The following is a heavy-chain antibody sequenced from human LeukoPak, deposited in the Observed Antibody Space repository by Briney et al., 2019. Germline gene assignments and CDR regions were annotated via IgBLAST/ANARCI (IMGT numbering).Heavy chain of an antibody. CDR1: GFTFSSYG. CDR2: IRYDGNNK. Sequence: GGSLRLSCAASGFTFSSYGMHWVRQAPGKGLEWVAFIRYDGNNKYYADSVKGRFTISRDNSKNTLYLQMNSLRAEDTAVYYCVRSGSDFDYWGQGTLVTVSS. J-gene: IGHJ4*02. V-gene: IGHV3-30*02. CDR3: VRSGSDFDY.